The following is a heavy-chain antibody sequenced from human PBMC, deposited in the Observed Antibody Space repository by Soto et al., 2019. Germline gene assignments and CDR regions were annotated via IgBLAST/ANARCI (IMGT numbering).Heavy chain of an antibody. CDR1: GFTFSNYA. J-gene: IGHJ4*02. V-gene: IGHV3-23*01. D-gene: IGHD4-17*01. CDR2: IIGSGGST. Sequence: EVQLLESGGGLVQPGGSRRLSCAASGFTFSNYAMGWVRQAPGQGLEWVSSIIGSGGSTYYADSVKGRFTISRDKSKNTLYLQMNSLRAEDTAVYYCARDLTRKSTVASEYWRQGTLVTVSS. CDR3: ARDLTRKSTVASEY.